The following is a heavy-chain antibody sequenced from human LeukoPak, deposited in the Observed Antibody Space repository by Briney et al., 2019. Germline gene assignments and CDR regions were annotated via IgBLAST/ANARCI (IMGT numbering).Heavy chain of an antibody. V-gene: IGHV1-18*01. CDR3: ARTGSCSGGSCHNWFDP. D-gene: IGHD2-15*01. CDR1: GYNFTSYG. J-gene: IGHJ5*02. CDR2: ISAYNGNT. Sequence: VKVSCKASGYNFTSYGISWVRQAPGQGLEWMGWISAYNGNTNYAQKLQGRVTMTTDTSTSTAYMELRSLRSDDTAVYYCARTGSCSGGSCHNWFDPWGQGTLVTVSS.